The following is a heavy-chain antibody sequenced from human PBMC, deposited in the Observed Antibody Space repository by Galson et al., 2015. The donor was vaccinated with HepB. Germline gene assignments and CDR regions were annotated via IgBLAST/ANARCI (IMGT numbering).Heavy chain of an antibody. CDR2: ISWNSGSI. Sequence: SLRLSCAASGFTFDDYAMHWVRQAPGKGLEWVSGISWNSGSIGYADSVKGRFTISRDNAKNSLYLQMNSLRAEDTALYYCAKALRTYGRPTDYWGQGTLVTVSS. CDR1: GFTFDDYA. V-gene: IGHV3-9*01. J-gene: IGHJ4*02. D-gene: IGHD4-17*01. CDR3: AKALRTYGRPTDY.